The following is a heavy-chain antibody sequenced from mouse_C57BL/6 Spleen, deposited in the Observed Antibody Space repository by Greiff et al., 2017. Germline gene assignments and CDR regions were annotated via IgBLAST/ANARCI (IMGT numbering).Heavy chain of an antibody. CDR1: GYTFTDYN. Sequence: VQLQQSGPEVVKPGASVKMSCKASGYTFTDYNMHWVKQSHGKSLEWIGYINPNNGGTSYNQKFKGKATLTVNKSSSTAYMELRSLTSEDSAVYYCARFEDGNYFFDYWGQGTTLTVSS. V-gene: IGHV1-22*01. CDR2: INPNNGGT. J-gene: IGHJ2*01. CDR3: ARFEDGNYFFDY. D-gene: IGHD2-1*01.